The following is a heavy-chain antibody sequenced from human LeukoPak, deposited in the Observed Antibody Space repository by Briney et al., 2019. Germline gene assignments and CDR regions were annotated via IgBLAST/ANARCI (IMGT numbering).Heavy chain of an antibody. Sequence: TGGSLRLSWAASGFTFSDYYMGWIRQAPGKGLEWVSYISGSGSTIYYADSVKGRFSISRDNAKNSLYLQMNSLRAEDTAVYYCAREGYNYRGLDYWGQGTLVTVSS. J-gene: IGHJ4*02. V-gene: IGHV3-11*01. CDR2: ISGSGSTI. CDR1: GFTFSDYY. D-gene: IGHD5-18*01. CDR3: AREGYNYRGLDY.